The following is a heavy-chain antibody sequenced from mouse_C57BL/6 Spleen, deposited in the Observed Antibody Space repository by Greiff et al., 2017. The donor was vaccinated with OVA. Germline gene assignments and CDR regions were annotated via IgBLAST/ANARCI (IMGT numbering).Heavy chain of an antibody. D-gene: IGHD4-1*02. CDR3: ARGGPSTGTGDAMDY. V-gene: IGHV1-59*01. Sequence: QVQLQQPGAELVRPGTSVKLSCKASGYTFTSYWMHWVKQRPGQGLEWIGVIDPSDSYTNYNQKFKGKATLTVDTSSRTAYMQLSSLTSEDSAVYYCARGGPSTGTGDAMDYWGQGTSVTVSS. J-gene: IGHJ4*01. CDR1: GYTFTSYW. CDR2: IDPSDSYT.